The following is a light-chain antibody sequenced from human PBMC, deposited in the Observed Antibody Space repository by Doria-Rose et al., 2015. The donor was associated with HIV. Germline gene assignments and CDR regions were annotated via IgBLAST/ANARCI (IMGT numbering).Light chain of an antibody. V-gene: IGKV3-20*01. CDR1: QRVKSSY. CDR2: DAS. J-gene: IGKJ5*01. CDR3: QQYGTSRGT. Sequence: TQSPGTLSLSPGERATLSCRASQRVKSSYLAWYQQKPGRAPRLLIYDASTRATGIPDRCSGSGSGTDFTLTISRLEPEDVAVYYCQQYGTSRGTFGQGTRLEI.